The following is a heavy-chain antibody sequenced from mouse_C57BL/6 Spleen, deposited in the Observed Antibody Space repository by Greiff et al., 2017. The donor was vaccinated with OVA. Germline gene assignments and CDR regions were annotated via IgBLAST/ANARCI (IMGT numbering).Heavy chain of an antibody. Sequence: QVQLQQPGAELVKPGASVKLSCKASGYTFTSYWLQWVKQRPGQGLEWIGEIGPSDSYTNYNQNFKGKATLTGDTSSSTAYMQLSSLTSEDSTVYYCERGGTTGVGYWGQGTSVTVSS. J-gene: IGHJ4*01. V-gene: IGHV1-50*01. D-gene: IGHD1-1*01. CDR2: IGPSDSYT. CDR1: GYTFTSYW. CDR3: ERGGTTGVGY.